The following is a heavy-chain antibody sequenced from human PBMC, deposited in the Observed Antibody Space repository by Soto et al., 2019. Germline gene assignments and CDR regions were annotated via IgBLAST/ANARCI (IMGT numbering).Heavy chain of an antibody. CDR3: ARDVRQVSSL. CDR2: ISLGGSTI. J-gene: IGHJ2*01. V-gene: IGHV3-48*01. Sequence: EVQLVESGGGSVQPGGSLRLSCAASGFTFSSYSMNWVRQAPGKGLEWISYISLGGSTIYYADSVKGRFTISRDDAKNSLYLQMNTLRAEDTDVYSCARDVRQVSSLWGRGTLVTVSS. CDR1: GFTFSSYS. D-gene: IGHD1-20*01.